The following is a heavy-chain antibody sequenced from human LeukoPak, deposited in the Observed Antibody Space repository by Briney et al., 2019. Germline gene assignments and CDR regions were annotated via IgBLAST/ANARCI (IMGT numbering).Heavy chain of an antibody. CDR3: TRVGDDYPY. Sequence: VAPVTVSCKASGYIFTAYYLHWVRQAPGQKPEWMGWIKANSGDTNYAQKFQGRVTMTRDTSISTVYMELSGLTADDTAVYYCTRVGDDYPYWGQRTLVTVSS. V-gene: IGHV1-2*02. J-gene: IGHJ4*02. D-gene: IGHD5-24*01. CDR1: GYIFTAYY. CDR2: IKANSGDT.